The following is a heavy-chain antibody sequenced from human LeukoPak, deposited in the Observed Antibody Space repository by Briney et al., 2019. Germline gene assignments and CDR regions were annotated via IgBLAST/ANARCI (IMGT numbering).Heavy chain of an antibody. J-gene: IGHJ4*02. Sequence: GGSLRLSCAASGFIFRSYEMNWVRQAPGKGLEWVSYISSSGSTIYYADSVKGRFTLSRDNAKNSLSLQMNSLRAEDTAVYFCARYYYDSSGYYYFDYWGQGTLVTVSS. V-gene: IGHV3-48*03. D-gene: IGHD3-22*01. CDR3: ARYYYDSSGYYYFDY. CDR1: GFIFRSYE. CDR2: ISSSGSTI.